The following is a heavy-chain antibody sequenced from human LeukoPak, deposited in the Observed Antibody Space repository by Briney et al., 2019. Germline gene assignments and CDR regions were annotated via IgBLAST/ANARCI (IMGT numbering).Heavy chain of an antibody. Sequence: PGRSLRLSCAASGFTFSSYGMHWVRQAPGKGLEWVAVIWYDGSNKYYADSVKGRFTISRDNSKNTLYLQMNSLRAEETAVYYCARDGRGFDPWGQGTLVTVSS. D-gene: IGHD2-15*01. V-gene: IGHV3-33*01. CDR1: GFTFSSYG. CDR2: IWYDGSNK. J-gene: IGHJ5*02. CDR3: ARDGRGFDP.